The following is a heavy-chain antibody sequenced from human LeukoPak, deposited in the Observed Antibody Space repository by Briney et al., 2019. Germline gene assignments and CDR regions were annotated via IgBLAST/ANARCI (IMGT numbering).Heavy chain of an antibody. V-gene: IGHV1-69*13. Sequence: SVKVSCKASGGTFSSYAISWVRQAPGQGLEWMGGIIPIFGTANYAQKFQGRVTITADESTSTAYMELSSLRSEDTAVYYCARERQYYDILTGSWFDPWGQGTLVTVSS. CDR1: GGTFSSYA. CDR3: ARERQYYDILTGSWFDP. CDR2: IIPIFGTA. D-gene: IGHD3-9*01. J-gene: IGHJ5*02.